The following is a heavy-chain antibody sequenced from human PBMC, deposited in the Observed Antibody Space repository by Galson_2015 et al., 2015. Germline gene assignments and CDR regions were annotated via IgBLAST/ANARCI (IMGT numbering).Heavy chain of an antibody. CDR3: VRFLGRDCTNGVCYFFDY. CDR2: IKRDGSEK. V-gene: IGHV3-7*03. CDR1: GFTFSSYW. Sequence: SLRLSCAASGFTFSSYWMSWARQAPGKGLEWVANIKRDGSEKYYVDSVKGRFTISRDNAKNSLYLQMNSLRAEDTAVYYCVRFLGRDCTNGVCYFFDYWGQGTLVTVSS. J-gene: IGHJ4*02. D-gene: IGHD2-8*01.